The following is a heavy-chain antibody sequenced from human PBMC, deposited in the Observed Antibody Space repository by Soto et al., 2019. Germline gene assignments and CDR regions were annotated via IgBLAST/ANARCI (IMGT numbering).Heavy chain of an antibody. V-gene: IGHV1-69*02. CDR1: GGTFSSYI. CDR3: ARGLHYNSISLDDY. D-gene: IGHD3-22*01. Sequence: QVQLVQSGAEVKKPGSSVKVSCKASGGTFSSYIINWVRQAPGQGLEWMGRIIPILGIAKYAQKFQGRVTITADKSTSTAYMELSSLRSEDTAVYYCARGLHYNSISLDDYWGQRTLVTVSS. CDR2: IIPILGIA. J-gene: IGHJ4*02.